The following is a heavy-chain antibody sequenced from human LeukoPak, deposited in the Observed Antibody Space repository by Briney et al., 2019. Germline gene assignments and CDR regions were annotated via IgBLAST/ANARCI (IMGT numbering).Heavy chain of an antibody. CDR1: GYTFTGYY. V-gene: IGHV1-2*02. Sequence: DSVKLSCTASGYTFTGYYMHWVRQAPGQGLEWIGWINTNSSGTNYAHTFQGRVTMTRDTSSSTAYMELSRLRSDDTAVYYCARGLILYGDYLGYWGQGTLFTVSS. D-gene: IGHD4-17*01. J-gene: IGHJ4*02. CDR2: INTNSSGT. CDR3: ARGLILYGDYLGY.